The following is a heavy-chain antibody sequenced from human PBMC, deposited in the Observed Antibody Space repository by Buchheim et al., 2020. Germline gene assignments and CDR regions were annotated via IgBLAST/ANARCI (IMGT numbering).Heavy chain of an antibody. CDR2: IKQDGSEK. J-gene: IGHJ4*02. V-gene: IGHV3-7*01. D-gene: IGHD3-10*01. CDR1: GFTFSSYW. Sequence: EVQLVESGGGLVQPGGSLRLSCAASGFTFSSYWMSWVRQAPGKGPEWVANIKQDGSEKYYVDPVKGRFTISRDNAKNSLYLQMNSPRAEDTAVYYCARALTMVRGVYYFDYWGQGTL. CDR3: ARALTMVRGVYYFDY.